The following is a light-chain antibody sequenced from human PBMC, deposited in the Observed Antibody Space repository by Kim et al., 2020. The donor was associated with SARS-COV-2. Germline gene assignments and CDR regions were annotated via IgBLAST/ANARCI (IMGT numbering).Light chain of an antibody. CDR3: KQASSLPHT. V-gene: IGKV1D-12*01. Sequence: ASVGDRVTITCRASQGIGRWLAWYQQRPGKSPRLLIYATSSLQSGVPSRFSGTGSGTAFTLTISSLQPEDFATYFCKQASSLPHTFGGGTKVDIK. CDR2: ATS. J-gene: IGKJ4*01. CDR1: QGIGRW.